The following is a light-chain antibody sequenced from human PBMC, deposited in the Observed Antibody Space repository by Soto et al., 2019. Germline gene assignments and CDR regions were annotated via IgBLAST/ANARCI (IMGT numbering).Light chain of an antibody. Sequence: QSALTQPASVSGSPGQSITISCTGTSSDVGGYNYVSWYQQHPGKAPKLMIYDVSNRPSGVSNRFSGYKSGNTASLTISGLQAEDEADYYCSSYTSSSTLGFGGGTKLTVL. J-gene: IGLJ3*02. CDR3: SSYTSSSTLG. CDR1: SSDVGGYNY. V-gene: IGLV2-14*01. CDR2: DVS.